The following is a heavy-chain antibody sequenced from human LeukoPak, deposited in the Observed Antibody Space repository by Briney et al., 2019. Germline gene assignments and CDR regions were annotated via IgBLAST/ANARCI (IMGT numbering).Heavy chain of an antibody. CDR3: ASDGTTLTKTAFGS. Sequence: GGSLRLSCAASGFSIRNNYMTWVRQAPGKGLEWVSIIFGGSSTYYADSVKGRFTISRDNSKNTLYLQMNSLRGDDTAVYYCASDGTTLTKTAFGSWGQGTLVTVSS. CDR2: IFGGSST. J-gene: IGHJ4*02. D-gene: IGHD4-17*01. V-gene: IGHV3-66*01. CDR1: GFSIRNNY.